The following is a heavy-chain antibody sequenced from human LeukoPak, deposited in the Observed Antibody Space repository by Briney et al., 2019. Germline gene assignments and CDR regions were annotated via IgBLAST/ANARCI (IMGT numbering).Heavy chain of an antibody. CDR2: IIPIFGTA. CDR1: GGTFSSYA. Sequence: SVKVSCKASGGTFSSYAISWGRQAPGQGLEWMGGIIPIFGTANYAQKFQGRVTITADESTSTAYMELSSLRSEDTAVYYCARIVTHDYGDLDYWGQGTLVTVSS. CDR3: ARIVTHDYGDLDY. V-gene: IGHV1-69*01. D-gene: IGHD4-17*01. J-gene: IGHJ4*02.